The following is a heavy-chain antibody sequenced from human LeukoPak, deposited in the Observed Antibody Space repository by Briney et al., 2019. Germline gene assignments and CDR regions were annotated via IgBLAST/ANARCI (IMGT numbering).Heavy chain of an antibody. Sequence: PSETLSLTCTVSGGSISSSSYYWGWIRQPPGKGLEWIGSIYYSGSTYYNPSLKSRVTISVDTSKNQFSLKLSSVTAADTAVYYCARDQVVVVPYYYYYMDVWGKGTTVTVSS. CDR1: GGSISSSSYY. CDR2: IYYSGST. V-gene: IGHV4-39*07. J-gene: IGHJ6*03. CDR3: ARDQVVVVPYYYYYMDV. D-gene: IGHD2-15*01.